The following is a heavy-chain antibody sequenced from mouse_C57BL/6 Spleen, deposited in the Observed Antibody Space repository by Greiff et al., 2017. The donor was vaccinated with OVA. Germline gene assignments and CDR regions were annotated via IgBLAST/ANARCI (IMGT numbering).Heavy chain of an antibody. J-gene: IGHJ3*01. CDR2: LWRGGST. V-gene: IGHV2-5*01. CDR1: GFSLTSYG. CDR3: AKAYDGYHPSVAY. Sequence: VKLMESGPGLVQPSQSLSITCTVSGFSLTSYGVHWVRQSPGKGLEWLGVLWRGGSTDYTAAFLSRLSITKDNSKSQVCLKMNSLQADDTAIYYCAKAYDGYHPSVAYWGQGTLVTVAA. D-gene: IGHD2-3*01.